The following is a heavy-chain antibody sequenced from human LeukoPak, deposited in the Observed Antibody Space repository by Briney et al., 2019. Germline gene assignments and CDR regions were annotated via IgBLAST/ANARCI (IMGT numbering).Heavy chain of an antibody. CDR3: ARQNGRKPGLYYYYYGMDV. J-gene: IGHJ6*02. Sequence: GESLKISCKGSGYSFTSYWIGWVRQMPGKGLEWMGIIYPGDSDTRYSPSFQGQVTISANKSISTAYLQWSSLKASDTAMYYCARQNGRKPGLYYYYYGMDVWGQGTTVTVSS. D-gene: IGHD2-8*01. V-gene: IGHV5-51*01. CDR2: IYPGDSDT. CDR1: GYSFTSYW.